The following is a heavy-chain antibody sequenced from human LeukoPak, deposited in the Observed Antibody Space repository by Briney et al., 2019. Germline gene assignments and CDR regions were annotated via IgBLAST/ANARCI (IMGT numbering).Heavy chain of an antibody. V-gene: IGHV1-2*06. D-gene: IGHD4-17*01. CDR3: AREGTTNWFDP. J-gene: IGHJ5*02. CDR1: GYTFTGYY. CDR2: INPNSGGT. Sequence: GASVKVSCKASGYTFTGYYIQWVRQAPGQGLEWMGRINPNSGGTNYAQKFQGRVSMTRDTSISTVYMELSRLGSDDTAVYYCAREGTTNWFDPWGQGTLVTVSS.